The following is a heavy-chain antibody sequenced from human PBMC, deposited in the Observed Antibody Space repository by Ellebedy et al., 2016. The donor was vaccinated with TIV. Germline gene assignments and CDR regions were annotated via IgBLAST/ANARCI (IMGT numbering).Heavy chain of an antibody. CDR2: INHSGST. D-gene: IGHD2-2*02. Sequence: SETLSLXCAVYGGSFSGYYWSWIRQPPGKGLEWIGEINHSGSTNNNPSLKSRVTISVDTSKNQFSLKLSSVTAADTAVYYCARSVVPAAIAAFDIWGQGTMVTVSS. V-gene: IGHV4-34*01. J-gene: IGHJ3*02. CDR1: GGSFSGYY. CDR3: ARSVVPAAIAAFDI.